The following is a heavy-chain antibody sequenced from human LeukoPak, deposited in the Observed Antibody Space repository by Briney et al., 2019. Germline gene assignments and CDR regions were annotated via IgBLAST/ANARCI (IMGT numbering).Heavy chain of an antibody. V-gene: IGHV3-33*01. CDR2: IWFDGSNK. CDR3: ARDDNLIVGALGFDY. CDR1: GFTFSSYG. J-gene: IGHJ4*02. D-gene: IGHD1-26*01. Sequence: PGGSLRLSCAASGFTFSSYGMHWVRQAPGKGLEWVAVIWFDGSNKYYADSVKGRFTISRDNSKNTLYLQMNSLRAEDTAVYYCARDDNLIVGALGFDYWGQGTLVTVSS.